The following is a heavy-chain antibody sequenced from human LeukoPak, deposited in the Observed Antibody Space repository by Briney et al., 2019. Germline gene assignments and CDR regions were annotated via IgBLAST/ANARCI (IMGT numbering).Heavy chain of an antibody. CDR3: ARAPLYYYDSSGQPFYY. Sequence: PGRSLRLPCAASGFTFSSYAMHWVRQAPGKGLEWVAVISYDGSNKYYADSVRGRFTISRDNSKNTLYLQMNSLRAEDTAVYYCARAPLYYYDSSGQPFYYWGQGTLVTVSS. CDR1: GFTFSSYA. V-gene: IGHV3-30*04. CDR2: ISYDGSNK. J-gene: IGHJ4*02. D-gene: IGHD3-22*01.